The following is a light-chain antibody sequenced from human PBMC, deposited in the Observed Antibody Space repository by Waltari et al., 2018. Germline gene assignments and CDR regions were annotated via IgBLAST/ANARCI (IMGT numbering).Light chain of an antibody. CDR2: YDS. J-gene: IGLJ2*01. CDR1: DIGRTN. Sequence: SYVLTQAPSVSVAPGPTATITCGGNDIGRTNVHWYQQKPGQAPIVVIYYDSDRPSGIPERFSGSNSENTATLTISGVEAGDEADYFCQVWDPNSDHLVVFGGGTKLTVL. V-gene: IGLV3-21*04. CDR3: QVWDPNSDHLVV.